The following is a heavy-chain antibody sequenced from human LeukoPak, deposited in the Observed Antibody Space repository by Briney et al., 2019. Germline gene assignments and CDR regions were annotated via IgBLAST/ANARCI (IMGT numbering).Heavy chain of an antibody. CDR1: GFTFSGSA. D-gene: IGHD3-22*01. CDR3: TRHGGRDYYDSSEDALDI. J-gene: IGHJ3*02. V-gene: IGHV3-73*01. CDR2: IRSKAHSCAT. Sequence: GGSLRLSCAASGFTFSGSAMHWVRQASGKGLEWVGRIRSKAHSCATAYAASVKGRFTISRDDSKNTAYLQMNSLKTEDTAVYYCTRHGGRDYYDSSEDALDIWGQGTMVIVSS.